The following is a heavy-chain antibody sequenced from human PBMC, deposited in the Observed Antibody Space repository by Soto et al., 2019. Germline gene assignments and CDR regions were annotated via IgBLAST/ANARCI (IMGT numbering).Heavy chain of an antibody. J-gene: IGHJ6*02. D-gene: IGHD2-2*01. CDR2: IIPIFGTA. CDR1: GGTFSSYA. V-gene: IGHV1-69*06. CDR3: ARHSSTKDYYYYGMDV. Sequence: GASVKVSCKASGGTFSSYAISWVRQAPGQGLEWMGGIIPIFGTANYSPSFQGHVTISADKSISTAYLQWSSLKASDTAMYYCARHSSTKDYYYYGMDVWGQGTTVTVSS.